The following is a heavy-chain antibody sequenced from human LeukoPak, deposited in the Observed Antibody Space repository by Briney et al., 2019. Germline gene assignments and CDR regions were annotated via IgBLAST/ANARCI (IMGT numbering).Heavy chain of an antibody. J-gene: IGHJ4*02. CDR3: AREVSEGFDF. Sequence: GGSLRLSCAASRFTFSSYWMSWVRQAPGKGLEWVANIKQDGSEKYYVDSVKGRFTISRDNAKNSLFLQMSSLRAEDTALYYCAREVSEGFDFWGQGTLVTVSS. V-gene: IGHV3-7*01. D-gene: IGHD3-22*01. CDR2: IKQDGSEK. CDR1: RFTFSSYW.